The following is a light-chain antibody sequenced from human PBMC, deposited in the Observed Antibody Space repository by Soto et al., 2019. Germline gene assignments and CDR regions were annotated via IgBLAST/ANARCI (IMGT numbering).Light chain of an antibody. CDR1: QTISSW. CDR3: QHYKFYSEG. Sequence: DIKMYMSPSTLSGCVGDRVTITCRASQTISSWLAWYQQKPGKAPKLLIYKASTLKSGVPSRFSGSGSGTEFTLTISILQPDDFTTYCCQHYKFYSEGFGQGTNVDIK. J-gene: IGKJ1*01. V-gene: IGKV1-5*03. CDR2: KAS.